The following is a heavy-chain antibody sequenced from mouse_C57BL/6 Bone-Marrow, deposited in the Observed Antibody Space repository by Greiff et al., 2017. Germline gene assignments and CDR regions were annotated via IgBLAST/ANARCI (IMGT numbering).Heavy chain of an antibody. V-gene: IGHV1-63*01. CDR2: IYPGGGYT. CDR3: ARDYGSSTSGVPYWYFDV. Sequence: VQLQQSGAELVRPGTSVKMSCKASGYTFTNYWIGWAKQRPGHGLEWIGDIYPGGGYTNYNEKFKGKATLTAGKSSSAAYMQFSSLTSEDSAIYYCARDYGSSTSGVPYWYFDVWGTGTTVTVSS. J-gene: IGHJ1*03. CDR1: GYTFTNYW. D-gene: IGHD1-1*01.